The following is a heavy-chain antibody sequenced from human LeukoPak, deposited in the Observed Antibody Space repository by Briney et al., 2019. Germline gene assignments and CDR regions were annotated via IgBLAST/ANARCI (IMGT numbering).Heavy chain of an antibody. J-gene: IGHJ4*02. Sequence: SETLSLTCTVSGGSISSYYWSWIRQPPGKGLEWIGYIYYSGSTNYNPSLKSRVTISVDTSKNQFSLRLISVTAADTAVYYCATSDSSGYYFDHWGQGTLVTVSS. V-gene: IGHV4-59*01. CDR1: GGSISSYY. D-gene: IGHD3-22*01. CDR3: ATSDSSGYYFDH. CDR2: IYYSGST.